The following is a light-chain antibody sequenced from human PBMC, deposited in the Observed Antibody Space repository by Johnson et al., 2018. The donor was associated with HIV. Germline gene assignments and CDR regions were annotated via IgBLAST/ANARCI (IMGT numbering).Light chain of an antibody. CDR2: ENN. CDR3: GTWDSSLSAYV. J-gene: IGLJ1*01. Sequence: QSVLTQPPSVSAAPGQKVTISCSGSSSNIGNNYVSWYKQLPGTAPKLLIYENNKRPSGIPDRSSGSKSDTSATLGITGLRPGDEADYYCGTWDSSLSAYVFGPGTKVTVL. V-gene: IGLV1-51*02. CDR1: SSNIGNNY.